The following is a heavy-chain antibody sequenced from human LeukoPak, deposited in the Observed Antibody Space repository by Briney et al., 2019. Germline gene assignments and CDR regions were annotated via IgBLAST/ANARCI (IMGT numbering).Heavy chain of an antibody. D-gene: IGHD6-19*01. CDR2: ISSSGSTI. Sequence: GGSLRLSCAASGFTFSSYEMNWVRQAPGKGLEWVSYISSSGSTIYYADSVKGRFTISRDNARNSLYLQMNSLRAEDTAVYYCAREAEGWFDPWGQGTLVTVSS. CDR1: GFTFSSYE. J-gene: IGHJ5*02. V-gene: IGHV3-48*03. CDR3: AREAEGWFDP.